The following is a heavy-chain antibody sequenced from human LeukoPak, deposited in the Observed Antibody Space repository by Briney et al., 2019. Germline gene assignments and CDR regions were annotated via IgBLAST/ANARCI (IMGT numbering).Heavy chain of an antibody. CDR1: GDSISSTAYY. D-gene: IGHD2-21*01. CDR3: ARDGDGAFDI. V-gene: IGHV4-31*03. CDR2: IYNSGTT. Sequence: PSQTLSLTCTVSGDSISSTAYYWSWIRQHPGKGLEWIGYIYNSGTTYYNPSLKSRVIISVDTFKNQFSLKLSSVTAADTAVYYCARDGDGAFDIWGQGTMVTVSS. J-gene: IGHJ3*02.